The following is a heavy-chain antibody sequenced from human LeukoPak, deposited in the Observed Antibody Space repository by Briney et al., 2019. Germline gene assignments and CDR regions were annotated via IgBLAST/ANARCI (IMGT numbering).Heavy chain of an antibody. CDR1: GFTFSSYS. V-gene: IGHV3-48*02. D-gene: IGHD1-26*01. CDR2: ISSSSSAM. J-gene: IGHJ4*02. Sequence: GGSLRLSCAASGFTFSSYSMHWVRQAPGKGLEWVSYISSSSSAMLYADSVKGRFTISRDNAKNSLYLQMNSLRDEDTAVYYCARDTRVGGTMDFDYWGQGTLVTVSS. CDR3: ARDTRVGGTMDFDY.